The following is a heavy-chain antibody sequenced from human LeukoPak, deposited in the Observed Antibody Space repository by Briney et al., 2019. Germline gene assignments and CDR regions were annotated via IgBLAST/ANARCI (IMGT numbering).Heavy chain of an antibody. D-gene: IGHD6-13*01. V-gene: IGHV3-30*18. Sequence: GGSLLLSCAASGFTFSSYGMHWVRQAPGKGLGGVAVISYDGSNKYYADSLKGRFTISRDNSKNTLYLQMNSLRAEDTAVYYCAKLAAAGDYWGQGTLVTVSS. CDR3: AKLAAAGDY. CDR1: GFTFSSYG. J-gene: IGHJ4*02. CDR2: ISYDGSNK.